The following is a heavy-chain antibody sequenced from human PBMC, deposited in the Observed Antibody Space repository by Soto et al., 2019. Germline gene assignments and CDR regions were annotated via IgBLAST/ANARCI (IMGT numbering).Heavy chain of an antibody. J-gene: IGHJ5*02. V-gene: IGHV1-18*01. Sequence: GASVKVSCKASGYTFTSYGISWVRQAPGQGLEWMGWISAYNGNTNYAQKLQGRVTMTTDTSTSTAYMELRILRSDDTAVYYCANSFWSGLFDPWGQGTLVTVSS. CDR2: ISAYNGNT. CDR3: ANSFWSGLFDP. CDR1: GYTFTSYG. D-gene: IGHD3-3*01.